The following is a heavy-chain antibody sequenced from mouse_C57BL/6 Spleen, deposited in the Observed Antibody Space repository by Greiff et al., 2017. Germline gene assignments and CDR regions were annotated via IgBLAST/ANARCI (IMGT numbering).Heavy chain of an antibody. CDR2: INPDSSTI. V-gene: IGHV4-1*01. J-gene: IGHJ2*01. Sequence: GVDFSRYWMSWVRRAPGKGLEWIGEINPDSSTINYAPSLKDKFIISRDNAKNTLYLQMSKVKSEETALYYCARTPASGTWDYWGQCTTLTVSS. D-gene: IGHD4-1*01. CDR1: GVDFSRYW. CDR3: ARTPASGTWDY.